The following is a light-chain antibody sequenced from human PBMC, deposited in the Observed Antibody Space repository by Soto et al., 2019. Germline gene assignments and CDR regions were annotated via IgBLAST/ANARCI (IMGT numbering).Light chain of an antibody. J-gene: IGKJ2*01. CDR3: QQYKCYSLT. V-gene: IGKV1-5*03. Sequence: DIKMTQSPSTLSASVGDRVTLTCRASQSISSWLAWYQQKPGKATKLLIFKASSFESGVTSRFSGNGSVTDFTLTISGLQPDDFAANYCQQYKCYSLTCGQGTKLEIK. CDR2: KAS. CDR1: QSISSW.